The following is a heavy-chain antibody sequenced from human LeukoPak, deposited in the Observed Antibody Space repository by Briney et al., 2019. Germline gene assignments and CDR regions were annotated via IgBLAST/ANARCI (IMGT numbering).Heavy chain of an antibody. Sequence: GGSLRLSCAASGFTFSSYWMSWVRQAPGKGLEWVANIKQDGSEKYYVDSVKGRFTISRDKAKNSLYVQMNSLRAEDTPVYYCARDSSVGELLFGYWGQGTLVTVSS. V-gene: IGHV3-7*01. CDR1: GFTFSSYW. D-gene: IGHD3-10*01. CDR3: ARDSSVGELLFGY. J-gene: IGHJ4*02. CDR2: IKQDGSEK.